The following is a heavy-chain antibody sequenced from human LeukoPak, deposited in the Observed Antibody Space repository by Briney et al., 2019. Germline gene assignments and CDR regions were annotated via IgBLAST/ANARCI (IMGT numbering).Heavy chain of an antibody. CDR3: ATRYSYGVEYYFDY. Sequence: GESLKISWKCSGYSFTRYWIGWVRQMPGKGLEWMGIIYPGDSDTRYSPSFQGKVTISADKSISTAYLQWSSLKASDTAMYYCATRYSYGVEYYFDYWGQGTLVTVSS. V-gene: IGHV5-51*01. CDR2: IYPGDSDT. J-gene: IGHJ4*02. D-gene: IGHD5-18*01. CDR1: GYSFTRYW.